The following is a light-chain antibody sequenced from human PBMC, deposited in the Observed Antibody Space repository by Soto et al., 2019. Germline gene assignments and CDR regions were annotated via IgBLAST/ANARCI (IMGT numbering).Light chain of an antibody. V-gene: IGKV1-33*01. J-gene: IGKJ5*01. CDR3: QQYDNLPIT. CDR1: QDISNY. CDR2: DAS. Sequence: DIQMTQSPSSLSASVGDRVTITCQASQDISNYLNWYQQKPGKAPKLLIYDASNLKTGVPSRFSGSGSVTHFTFTISSLQPEDIATYYCQQYDNLPITFGQGTRLEI.